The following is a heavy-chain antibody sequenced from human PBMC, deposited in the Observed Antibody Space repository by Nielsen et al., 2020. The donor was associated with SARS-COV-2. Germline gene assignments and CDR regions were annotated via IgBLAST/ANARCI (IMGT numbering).Heavy chain of an antibody. Sequence: GGSLRLSCAASGFTFSSYSMHWVRQGPGKGLVWVSHIKSDGNKTTYADSVKGRFITSRDNAKNTVYLQMNSLKAEDTAVYYCARLRDDGYYFDTGPYDYWGQGSPVTVSS. V-gene: IGHV3-74*01. CDR3: ARLRDDGYYFDTGPYDY. J-gene: IGHJ4*02. D-gene: IGHD2/OR15-2a*01. CDR2: IKSDGNKT. CDR1: GFTFSSYS.